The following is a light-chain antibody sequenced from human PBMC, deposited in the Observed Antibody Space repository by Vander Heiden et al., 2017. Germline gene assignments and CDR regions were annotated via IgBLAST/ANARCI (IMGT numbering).Light chain of an antibody. CDR1: NPNIGSNP. CDR3: AAWDDTLSAVV. Sequence: QSVLTQPPSASGTPGQRVTISCSGTNPNIGSNPSNWYQRLPGTAPKLLVYGNNQRPSGVPDRFSGSKTGTSVSLAISGLRSEDEGDYYCAAWDDTLSAVVFGGGTRLTVL. CDR2: GNN. V-gene: IGLV1-47*01. J-gene: IGLJ2*01.